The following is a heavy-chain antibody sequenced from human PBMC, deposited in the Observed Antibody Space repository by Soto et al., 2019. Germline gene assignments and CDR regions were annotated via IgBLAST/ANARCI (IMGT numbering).Heavy chain of an antibody. D-gene: IGHD3-3*01. CDR3: ARGIRSETPSYEGFWSGCSPYDP. Sequence: ASVKVSCKASGYTFTSYGISWVRQAPGQGLEWMGIINPSGGSTSYAQKFQGRVTMTRDTSTSTVYMELSSLRSEDTAVYYCARGIRSETPSYEGFWSGCSPYDPSGQGTLDIVSS. CDR1: GYTFTSYG. V-gene: IGHV1-46*01. J-gene: IGHJ5*02. CDR2: INPSGGST.